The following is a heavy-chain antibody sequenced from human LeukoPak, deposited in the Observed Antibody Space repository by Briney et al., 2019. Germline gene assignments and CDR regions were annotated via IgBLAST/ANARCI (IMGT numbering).Heavy chain of an antibody. J-gene: IGHJ5*02. CDR2: IYYSGST. CDR1: GGSISSGGYY. CDR3: ARRPKGWFDP. V-gene: IGHV4-31*03. Sequence: SETLSLTCTVSGGSISSGGYYWSWIRQHTGKGLEWIGYIYYSGSTYYNPSLKSRVTISVDTSKNQFSLKLSSVTAADTAVYYCARRPKGWFDPWDQGTLVTVSS.